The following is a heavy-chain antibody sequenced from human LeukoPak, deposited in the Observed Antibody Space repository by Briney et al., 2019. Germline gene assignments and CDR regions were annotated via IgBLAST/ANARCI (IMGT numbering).Heavy chain of an antibody. D-gene: IGHD3-10*01. V-gene: IGHV1-2*02. Sequence: RRASVKDSCKASGYTFTGYYMHWVRQAPGQGLEWMGWINPNSGGTNYAQKFQGRVTMTRDTSISTAYMELTRLTSDDTAVYYCARDLRFYYGSGSYYELEYWGQGTLVTVSS. CDR3: ARDLRFYYGSGSYYELEY. CDR2: INPNSGGT. CDR1: GYTFTGYY. J-gene: IGHJ4*02.